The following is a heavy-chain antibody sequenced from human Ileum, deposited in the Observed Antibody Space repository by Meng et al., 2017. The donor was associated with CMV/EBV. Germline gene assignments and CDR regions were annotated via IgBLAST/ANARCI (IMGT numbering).Heavy chain of an antibody. CDR3: AKFLTDRGFDY. CDR1: GFTVSSNY. Sequence: GESLKISCAASGFTVSSNYMSWVRQAPGKGLEWVSVIYSGGSTYYADSVKGRFTISRDNSKNTLYLQMNSLRAEDTAVYYCAKFLTDRGFDYWGQGTLVTVSS. V-gene: IGHV3-53*01. J-gene: IGHJ4*02. D-gene: IGHD2-21*01. CDR2: IYSGGST.